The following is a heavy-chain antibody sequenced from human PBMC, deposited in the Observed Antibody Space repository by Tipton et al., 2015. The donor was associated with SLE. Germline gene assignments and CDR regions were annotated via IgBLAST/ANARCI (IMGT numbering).Heavy chain of an antibody. CDR1: GGSVSSLY. Sequence: TLSLTCTVSGGSVSSLYWNWVRQPPGKGLEWIGHMYYTGIPIYNPSLKTRVTSSLDTSKNQFSLKLSSVTAADTAIYYCAGGTYGAFNVWGQGTMVTVSS. D-gene: IGHD1-26*01. V-gene: IGHV4-59*02. J-gene: IGHJ3*01. CDR3: AGGTYGAFNV. CDR2: MYYTGIP.